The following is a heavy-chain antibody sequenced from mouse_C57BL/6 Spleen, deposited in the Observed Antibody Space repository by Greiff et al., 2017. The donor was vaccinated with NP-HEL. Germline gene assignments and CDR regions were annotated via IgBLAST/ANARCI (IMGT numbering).Heavy chain of an antibody. CDR3: ARSGSNYWYFDV. Sequence: QVQLKQPGAELVKPGASVKMSCKASGYTFTSYWITWVKQRPGQGLEWIGDIYPGSGSTNYNEKFKSKATLTVDTSSSTAYMQLSSLTSEDSAVYYCARSGSNYWYFDVWGTGTTVTVSS. CDR1: GYTFTSYW. V-gene: IGHV1-55*01. D-gene: IGHD2-5*01. CDR2: IYPGSGST. J-gene: IGHJ1*03.